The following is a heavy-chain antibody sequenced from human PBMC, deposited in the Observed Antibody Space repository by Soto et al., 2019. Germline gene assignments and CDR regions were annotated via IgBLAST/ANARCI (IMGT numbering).Heavy chain of an antibody. D-gene: IGHD2-21*02. CDR3: AKAARDCGGDCYSSYFDS. CDR1: RFTFGGYA. V-gene: IGHV3-23*01. CDR2: ITGNAANT. Sequence: VGSLRLSCSASRFTFGGYAMSWVRQAPGKGLEWVSGITGNAANTVYADSVKGRFTISRDNSKNALYLQLNSLRAEDTAVYFCAKAARDCGGDCYSSYFDSWGQGALVTVSS. J-gene: IGHJ4*02.